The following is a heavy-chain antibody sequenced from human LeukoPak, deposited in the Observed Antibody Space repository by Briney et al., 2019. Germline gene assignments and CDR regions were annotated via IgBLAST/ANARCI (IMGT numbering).Heavy chain of an antibody. CDR2: ISGSGGST. Sequence: PGGSLRLSCAASGFTFSSYAMSWVRQAPGKGLEWVSAISGSGGSTYYADSVKGRFTISRDNSKNTLYLQMNSLRAEDTAVYYCARDPPCGGDCYPLDYWGQGTLVTVSS. CDR3: ARDPPCGGDCYPLDY. CDR1: GFTFSSYA. J-gene: IGHJ4*02. V-gene: IGHV3-23*01. D-gene: IGHD2-21*02.